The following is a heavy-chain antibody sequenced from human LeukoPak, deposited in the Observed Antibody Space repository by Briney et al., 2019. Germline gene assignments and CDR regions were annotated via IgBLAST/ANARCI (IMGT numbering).Heavy chain of an antibody. CDR3: ARDLGRGSYSRCFYY. CDR1: GYTFTSYD. Sequence: ASVKVSCKASGYTFTSYDINWVRQATGQGLEWMGWMNPNSGNTGYAQKFQGRVTITRNTSISTAYMELRSLRSDDTAVYYCARDLGRGSYSRCFYYWGQGTLVTVSS. J-gene: IGHJ4*02. CDR2: MNPNSGNT. V-gene: IGHV1-8*03. D-gene: IGHD1-26*01.